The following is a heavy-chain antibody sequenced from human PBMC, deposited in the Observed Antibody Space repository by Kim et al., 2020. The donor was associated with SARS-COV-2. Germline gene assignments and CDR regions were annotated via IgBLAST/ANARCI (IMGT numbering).Heavy chain of an antibody. D-gene: IGHD6-13*01. CDR3: ARVAAGIVYYYYGMDV. J-gene: IGHJ6*02. CDR1: GYTFTSYD. Sequence: ASVKVSCKASGYTFTSYDINWVRQATGQGLEWMGWMNPNSGNTGYAQKFQGRLTMTRNTSISTAYMELSSLRSEDTAVYYCARVAAGIVYYYYGMDVWGQGTTVTVSS. V-gene: IGHV1-8*02. CDR2: MNPNSGNT.